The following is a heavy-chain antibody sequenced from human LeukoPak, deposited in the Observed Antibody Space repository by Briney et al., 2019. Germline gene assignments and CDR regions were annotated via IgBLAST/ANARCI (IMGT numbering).Heavy chain of an antibody. CDR2: IYYSGST. D-gene: IGHD4-17*01. CDR1: GGSISSGGYY. J-gene: IGHJ3*02. Sequence: PSQTLSLTCTVSGGSISSGGYYWSWIRQHPGKGLEWIGYIYYSGSTYYNPSLKSRVTISVDTSKNQFSLKLSSVTAADTAVYYCARASSTVTTDPDAFDIWGQGTMVTVSS. CDR3: ARASSTVTTDPDAFDI. V-gene: IGHV4-31*03.